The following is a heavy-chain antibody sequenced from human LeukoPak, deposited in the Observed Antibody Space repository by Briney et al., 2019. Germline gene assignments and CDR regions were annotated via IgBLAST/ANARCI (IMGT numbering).Heavy chain of an antibody. CDR2: IYYSGST. J-gene: IGHJ4*02. CDR3: ARGSSYDDISGELYYFDY. D-gene: IGHD3-22*01. V-gene: IGHV4-31*03. Sequence: TLSLTCTVSGGSTSSGGYYWSWLRQHPGKGQEWIGNIYYSGSTYYNPSLKSRVTISVDNTKNQFSLKMSTVTAEDTAVYYCARGSSYDDISGELYYFDYWGQGTLVTVSS. CDR1: GGSTSSGGYY.